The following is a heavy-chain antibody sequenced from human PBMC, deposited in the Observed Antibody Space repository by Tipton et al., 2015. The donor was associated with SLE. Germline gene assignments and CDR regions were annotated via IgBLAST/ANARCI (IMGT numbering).Heavy chain of an antibody. CDR3: ARATVTTASCFDY. D-gene: IGHD4-17*01. Sequence: SLRLSCVASGFTFSNYWMSWVRQAPGKGLEWMANIKQDGSAKNYVDSVKGRFTISRDNAENSLYLQINSLRAEDTAVYHCARATVTTASCFDYWGQGTLVTVSS. CDR2: IKQDGSAK. J-gene: IGHJ4*02. V-gene: IGHV3-7*01. CDR1: GFTFSNYW.